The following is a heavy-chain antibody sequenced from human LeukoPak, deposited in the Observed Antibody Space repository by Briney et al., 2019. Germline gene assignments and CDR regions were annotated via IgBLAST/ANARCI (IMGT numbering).Heavy chain of an antibody. D-gene: IGHD2-15*01. CDR2: ISIGGDTT. CDR3: ARTPPTSHFDF. J-gene: IGHJ4*02. Sequence: PGGSLRLSCAAPGLTFSSHGMCWVRQAPGRGLEWVSSISIGGDTTYSDSVKGRFTISRDNARNTLYLQMNGLRAEDTALYYCARTPPTSHFDFWGQGTLVTVSS. V-gene: IGHV3-23*01. CDR1: GLTFSSHG.